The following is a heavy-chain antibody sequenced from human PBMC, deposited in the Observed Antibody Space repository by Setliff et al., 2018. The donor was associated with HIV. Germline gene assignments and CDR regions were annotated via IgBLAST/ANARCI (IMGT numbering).Heavy chain of an antibody. CDR1: GGSISSGSYY. D-gene: IGHD2-15*01. J-gene: IGHJ3*02. V-gene: IGHV4-61*09. CDR3: ARMRGVVVVAAILILAADAFDI. CDR2: IYTSGST. Sequence: ASETLSLTCTVSGGSISSGSYYWSWIRQPAGKGLEWIGHIYTSGSTNYNPSLKSRVTISVDTSKNQFSLKLSSVTAADTAVYYCARMRGVVVVAAILILAADAFDIWGQGTMVTVSS.